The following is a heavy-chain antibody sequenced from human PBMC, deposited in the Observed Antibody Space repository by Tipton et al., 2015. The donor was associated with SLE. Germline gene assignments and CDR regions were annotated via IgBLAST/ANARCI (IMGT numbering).Heavy chain of an antibody. CDR3: ARVPGLERSYFYYYYMDV. V-gene: IGHV4-34*01. Sequence: TLSLTCSVSGGSISTYYWSWIRHRPGKGLEWIGEINHSGSTNYNPSLKSRVTISVDTSKNQFSLKLSSVTAADTAVYYCARVPGLERSYFYYYYMDVWGKGTTVTVSS. D-gene: IGHD1-1*01. CDR2: INHSGST. J-gene: IGHJ6*03. CDR1: GGSISTYY.